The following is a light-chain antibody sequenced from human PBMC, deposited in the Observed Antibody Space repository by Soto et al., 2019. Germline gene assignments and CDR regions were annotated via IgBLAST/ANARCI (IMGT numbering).Light chain of an antibody. V-gene: IGKV3-11*01. J-gene: IGKJ5*01. CDR2: DAS. CDR3: QQRRNWPPIT. Sequence: ETVLTQSPATLSLSPGERATLSCRASQSISSYLAWYQQKPGQAPRLLIYDASNRATGIPARFSGSGSGTDFTLTISSLEPEDFAVYYCQQRRNWPPITFGQGTRLEI. CDR1: QSISSY.